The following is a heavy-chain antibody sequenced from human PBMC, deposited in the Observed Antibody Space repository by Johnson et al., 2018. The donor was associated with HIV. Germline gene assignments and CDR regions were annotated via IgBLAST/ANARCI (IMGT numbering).Heavy chain of an antibody. D-gene: IGHD1-7*01. CDR3: ASWNYFDAFDI. J-gene: IGHJ3*02. CDR1: GFTFSDYA. Sequence: VQLVESGGGLVQPGGSLRLSCVASGFTFSDYAVTWVRPAPGKGLEWVSGISGSGASTYYADSVKGRFTISRDNAKNSLYLQMNSLRAEDTAVYYCASWNYFDAFDIWGQGTMVTVSS. V-gene: IGHV3-23*04. CDR2: ISGSGAST.